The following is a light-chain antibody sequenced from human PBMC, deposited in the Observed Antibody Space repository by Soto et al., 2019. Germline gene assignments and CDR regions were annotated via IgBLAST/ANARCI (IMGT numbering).Light chain of an antibody. J-gene: IGKJ2*01. CDR3: QQYYSTPDT. CDR1: QSVLYSSNNKNY. CDR2: WAS. V-gene: IGKV4-1*01. Sequence: DIVMTQSPDSLAVSLGERATINCKSSQSVLYSSNNKNYLAWYQQKPGQPPKLIIHWASTRESGVPDRFSGSGSGTDFTLTINSLQAEDVAVYYCQQYYSTPDTFGQGTKLEIK.